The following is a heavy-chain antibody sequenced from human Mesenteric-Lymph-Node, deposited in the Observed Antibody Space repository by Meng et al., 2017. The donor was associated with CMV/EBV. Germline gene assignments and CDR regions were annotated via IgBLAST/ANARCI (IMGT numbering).Heavy chain of an antibody. D-gene: IGHD5-24*01. CDR2: IWYDGSNK. J-gene: IGHJ6*02. CDR3: ARDRMATFLGHYYYGMDV. Sequence: GGSLRLSCAASGFTFSNYAMYWVRQAPGKGLEWVAVIWYDGSNKNYADSVKGRFTISRDNSKNTLHLQMNNLRAGDTAVYYCARDRMATFLGHYYYGMDVWGQGTTVTVSS. CDR1: GFTFSNYA. V-gene: IGHV3-33*07.